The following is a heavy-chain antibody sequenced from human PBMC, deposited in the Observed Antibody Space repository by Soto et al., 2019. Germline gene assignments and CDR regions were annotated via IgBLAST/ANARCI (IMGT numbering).Heavy chain of an antibody. D-gene: IGHD2-2*01. CDR2: ITGTTGNT. Sequence: EVQLLESGGDLVQPGGSLRLSCAASGFTFSGYAMNWVRQAPGKRLEWVSSITGTTGNTYYADSVKGRFTISRDNSNNTLYLQMSSLRAEDTAVYYCAKGTDQSCSGATCYPFDSWGQGTLVAVSS. CDR1: GFTFSGYA. J-gene: IGHJ4*02. V-gene: IGHV3-23*01. CDR3: AKGTDQSCSGATCYPFDS.